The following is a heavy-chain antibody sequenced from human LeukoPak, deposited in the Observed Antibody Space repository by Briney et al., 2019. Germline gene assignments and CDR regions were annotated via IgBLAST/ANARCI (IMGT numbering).Heavy chain of an antibody. Sequence: PGGSLRLSCAASGFTFSNAWMSWVRQAPGKGREWVGRIKSKTDGGTTEYAAPVKGRFTISRDDSKTTLYLQMNSLKTEDTAVYYCTTSPRASGWYAGYDYWGQGTLVTVSS. CDR3: TTSPRASGWYAGYDY. V-gene: IGHV3-15*01. CDR2: IKSKTDGGTT. J-gene: IGHJ4*02. CDR1: GFTFSNAW. D-gene: IGHD6-19*01.